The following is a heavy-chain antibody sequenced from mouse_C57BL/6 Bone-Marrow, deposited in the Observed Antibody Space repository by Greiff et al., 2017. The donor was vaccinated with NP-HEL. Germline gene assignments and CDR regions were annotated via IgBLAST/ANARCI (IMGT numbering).Heavy chain of an antibody. CDR2: INPSSGYT. J-gene: IGHJ4*01. Sequence: VQLQQSGAELARPGASVKMSCKASSYTFTSYTMHWVKQRPGQGLEWIGYINPSSGYTKYNQKFKDKATLTADKSSSTAYMQLSSLTSEDSAVYYCARPYYSNFYAMDYWGQGTSVTVSS. CDR3: ARPYYSNFYAMDY. D-gene: IGHD2-5*01. V-gene: IGHV1-4*01. CDR1: SYTFTSYT.